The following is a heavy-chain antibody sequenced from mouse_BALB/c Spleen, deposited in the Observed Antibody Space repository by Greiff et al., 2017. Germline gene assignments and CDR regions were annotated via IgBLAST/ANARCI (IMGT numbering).Heavy chain of an antibody. J-gene: IGHJ1*01. CDR3: ARRYYGSSYGYFDV. D-gene: IGHD1-1*01. CDR1: GFTFSSYA. CDR2: ISSGGSYT. Sequence: EVKLVESGGGLVKPGGSLKLSCAASGFTFSSYAMSWVRQSPEKRLEWVAEISSGGSYTYYPDTVTGRFTISRDNAKNTLYLEMSSLRSEDTAMYYCARRYYGSSYGYFDVWGAGTTVTVSS. V-gene: IGHV5-9-4*01.